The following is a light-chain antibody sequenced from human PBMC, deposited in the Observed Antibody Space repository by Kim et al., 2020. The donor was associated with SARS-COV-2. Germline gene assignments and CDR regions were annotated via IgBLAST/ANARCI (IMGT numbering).Light chain of an antibody. J-gene: IGKJ4*01. CDR2: DAF. V-gene: IGKV3-11*01. CDR3: QQRTYWPLT. CDR1: QSVSSY. Sequence: LSPEERATLSCRASQSVSSYLAWYQQKPGQAPRLLIYDAFNRATGIPARFSGSGSGTDFTLIISNLEPEDFAVYYCQQRTYWPLTFGGGTKVDIK.